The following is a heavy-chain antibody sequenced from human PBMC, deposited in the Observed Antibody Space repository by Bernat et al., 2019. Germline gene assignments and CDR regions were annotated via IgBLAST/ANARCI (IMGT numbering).Heavy chain of an antibody. V-gene: IGHV3-30*01. J-gene: IGHJ6*03. D-gene: IGHD6-13*01. Sequence: QVQLVESGGGVVQPGRSLRLSCAASGFTFSSYAMHWVRQAPGKGLEWVAVISYDGSKKYYADSEMSRFTITRGNSKDTRYLEMDSLRVENTAVYYWARGPGIADTGKARDYMDVWGKGTKVTV. CDR2: ISYDGSKK. CDR3: ARGPGIADTGKARDYMDV. CDR1: GFTFSSYA.